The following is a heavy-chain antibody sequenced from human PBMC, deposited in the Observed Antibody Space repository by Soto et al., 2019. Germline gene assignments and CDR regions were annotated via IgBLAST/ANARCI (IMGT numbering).Heavy chain of an antibody. Sequence: GGSLRLSCAASGFTFSSYAMSCVRQAPGKGLEWVSAISGSGGSTYYADSVKGRFTISRDNSKNTLYLQMNSLRAEDTAVYYCVSRWLNNKYYFDYWGQGTLVTVSS. CDR1: GFTFSSYA. CDR3: VSRWLNNKYYFDY. CDR2: ISGSGGST. J-gene: IGHJ4*02. D-gene: IGHD6-19*01. V-gene: IGHV3-23*01.